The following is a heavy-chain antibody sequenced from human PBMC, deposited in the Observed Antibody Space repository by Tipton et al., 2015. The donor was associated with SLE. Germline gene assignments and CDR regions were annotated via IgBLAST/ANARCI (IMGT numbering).Heavy chain of an antibody. J-gene: IGHJ6*03. Sequence: SLRLSCAVYGESFSGYSWSWVRQAPGKGLEWVSGISDSDGSTYYADSVKGRFTISRDNSKNTLYLQMNSLRAEDTAVYYCAKESPDYYYMDVWGKGTTVTVSS. CDR1: GESFSGYS. V-gene: IGHV3-23*01. CDR2: ISDSDGST. CDR3: AKESPDYYYMDV.